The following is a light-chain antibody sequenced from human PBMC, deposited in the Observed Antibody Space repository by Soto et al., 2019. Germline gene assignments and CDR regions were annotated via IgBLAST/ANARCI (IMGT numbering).Light chain of an antibody. CDR2: GAS. V-gene: IGKV3-15*01. CDR1: QSVSSN. J-gene: IGKJ2*02. CDR3: QQYNNWPTCT. Sequence: EIVMTQSPATLSVSPGERATLSCRASQSVSSNLAWYRQKPGQAPRLLIYGASTRATGIPARFSGSGSGTEFTLTISSLQSEDFAIYYCQQYNNWPTCTFGQGTKLEIK.